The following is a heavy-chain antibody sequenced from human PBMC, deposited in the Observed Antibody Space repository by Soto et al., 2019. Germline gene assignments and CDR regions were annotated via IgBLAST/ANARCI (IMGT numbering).Heavy chain of an antibody. CDR3: ARADCISTSCSPDYYSYGMDV. J-gene: IGHJ6*02. CDR1: GYTFTSYD. D-gene: IGHD2-2*01. V-gene: IGHV1-8*01. Sequence: QVQLVQSGAEVEKPGASVKVSCKASGYTFTSYDINWVRQATGQGLEWMGWMNPNSGNTGYAQKFQGRVTMTRNTSIXXAXMXQSSLRSEDTAVYYCARADCISTSCSPDYYSYGMDVWGQGTTVTVSS. CDR2: MNPNSGNT.